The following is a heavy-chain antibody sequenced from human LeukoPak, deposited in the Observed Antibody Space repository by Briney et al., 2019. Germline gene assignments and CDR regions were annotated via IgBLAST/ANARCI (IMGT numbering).Heavy chain of an antibody. Sequence: GGSLRLSCAASGFTVSSNYMNWVRQAPGRGLEWVSVIYSGGSTYYADSVKGRFTISRDNSKNTLYLQMNSLRAEDTAVYYCARYGLGAHAFDIWGQGTMVTVSS. CDR2: IYSGGST. J-gene: IGHJ3*02. D-gene: IGHD3/OR15-3a*01. CDR3: ARYGLGAHAFDI. V-gene: IGHV3-66*01. CDR1: GFTVSSNY.